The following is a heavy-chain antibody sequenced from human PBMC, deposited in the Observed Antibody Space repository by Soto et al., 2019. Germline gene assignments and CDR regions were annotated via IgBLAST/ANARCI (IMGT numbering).Heavy chain of an antibody. Sequence: SETLSLTCTVSGGSISSYYWSWIRQPPGKGLEWIGYIYYSGGTNYNPSLKSRVTISVDTSKNQFSLKLSSVTAADTAVYYCARGEGALRYFDWLSAFDYWGQGTLVTVSS. CDR3: ARGEGALRYFDWLSAFDY. V-gene: IGHV4-59*01. J-gene: IGHJ4*02. CDR2: IYYSGGT. D-gene: IGHD3-9*01. CDR1: GGSISSYY.